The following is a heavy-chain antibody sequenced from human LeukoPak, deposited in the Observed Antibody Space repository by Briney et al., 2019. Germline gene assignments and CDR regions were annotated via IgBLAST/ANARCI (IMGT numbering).Heavy chain of an antibody. Sequence: PSETLSLTCTVSGYSISSGYYWGWIRQPPGKGLEWIGSIYHSGSTYYNPSLKSRVTISVDTSKNQFSLKLSSVTAADAAVYYCARWNFRSSQIDYWGQGTLVTVSS. CDR1: GYSISSGYY. D-gene: IGHD6-13*01. J-gene: IGHJ4*02. CDR2: IYHSGST. V-gene: IGHV4-38-2*02. CDR3: ARWNFRSSQIDY.